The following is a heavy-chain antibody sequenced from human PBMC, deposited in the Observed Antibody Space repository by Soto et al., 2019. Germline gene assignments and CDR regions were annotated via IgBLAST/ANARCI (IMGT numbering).Heavy chain of an antibody. Sequence: QVQLVESGGGVVQPGRSLRLSCAASGFTFSSYAMHWVRQAPGKGLEWVAVISYDGSNKYYADSVKGRFTISRDNSKNPLYPQMNSLRAEDTAVYYCGPPMVRGVTLWGQGTLVTVSS. V-gene: IGHV3-30-3*01. CDR1: GFTFSSYA. J-gene: IGHJ4*02. CDR2: ISYDGSNK. D-gene: IGHD3-10*01. CDR3: GPPMVRGVTL.